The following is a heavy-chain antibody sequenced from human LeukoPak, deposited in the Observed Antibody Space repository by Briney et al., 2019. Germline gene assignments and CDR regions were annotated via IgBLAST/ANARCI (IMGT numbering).Heavy chain of an antibody. V-gene: IGHV3-30*18. CDR2: ISYDGSNK. CDR1: GFTFSSYG. CDR3: AKYSSSSNDYYGMDV. J-gene: IGHJ6*02. D-gene: IGHD6-6*01. Sequence: GGSLRLSCAASGFTFSSYGMHWVRQAPGKGLEWVAVISYDGSNKYYADSVKGRFPISRDNSNNTLYLQMNSLRAEDTAVYYCAKYSSSSNDYYGMDVWGQGITVTVSS.